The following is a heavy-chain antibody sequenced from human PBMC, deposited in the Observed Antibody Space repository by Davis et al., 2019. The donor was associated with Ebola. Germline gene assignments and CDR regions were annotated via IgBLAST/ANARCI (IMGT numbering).Heavy chain of an antibody. CDR2: IYYSGST. CDR3: ARQLYTGSSADWFDP. V-gene: IGHV4-59*08. J-gene: IGHJ5*02. Sequence: MPSETLSLTCAVYGGSFSGYYWSWIRQPPGKGLEWIGYIYYSGSTNYNPSLQSRVTISVDTSKNQFSLKLSSVSAADTAVYYCARQLYTGSSADWFDPWGQGTLVTVSS. CDR1: GGSFSGYY. D-gene: IGHD6-6*01.